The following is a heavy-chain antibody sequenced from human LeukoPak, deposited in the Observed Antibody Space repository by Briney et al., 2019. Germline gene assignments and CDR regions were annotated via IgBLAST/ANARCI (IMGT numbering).Heavy chain of an antibody. J-gene: IGHJ4*02. D-gene: IGHD1-26*01. CDR2: IYYSGST. CDR3: ASDSGSYYGY. V-gene: IGHV4-39*07. CDR1: GGSISSSSYY. Sequence: RSSETLSLTCTVSGGSISSSSYYWGWIRQPPGKGLEWIGSIYYSGSTYYNPSLKSRVTISVDTSKNQFSLKLSSVAAADTAVYYCASDSGSYYGYWGQGTLVTVSS.